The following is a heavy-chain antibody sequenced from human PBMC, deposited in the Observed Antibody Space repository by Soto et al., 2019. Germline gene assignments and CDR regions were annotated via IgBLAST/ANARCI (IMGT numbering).Heavy chain of an antibody. Sequence: AGGSLRLSCAASGFIFSGYGMNWVRQSPGKGLEWVAVMSFDGSIKYYADSVKGRFTISRDNSKNTLYLQMNSLRAEGTAVYYCANIAVPPAFDIWGQGTMVTVSS. V-gene: IGHV3-30*18. CDR1: GFIFSGYG. J-gene: IGHJ3*02. CDR3: ANIAVPPAFDI. CDR2: MSFDGSIK. D-gene: IGHD6-19*01.